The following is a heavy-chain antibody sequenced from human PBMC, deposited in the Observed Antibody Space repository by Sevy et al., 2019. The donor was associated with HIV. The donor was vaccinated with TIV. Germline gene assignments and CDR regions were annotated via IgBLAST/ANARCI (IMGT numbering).Heavy chain of an antibody. D-gene: IGHD2-15*01. CDR1: GYSLSKLS. CDR3: ATVGLGYYSGSSYYQGDWFDP. CDR2: LDPGNGEI. Sequence: ASVKVSCKVFGYSLSKLSMHWVRQAPGKGLEWMGSLDPGNGEITYAQTLQGRVTMTEDTSTDTAYMERSSLTSEDTATYYCATVGLGYYSGSSYYQGDWFDPWGQGTLVTVSS. V-gene: IGHV1-24*01. J-gene: IGHJ5*02.